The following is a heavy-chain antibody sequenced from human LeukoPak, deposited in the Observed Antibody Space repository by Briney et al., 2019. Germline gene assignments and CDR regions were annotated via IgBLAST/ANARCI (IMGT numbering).Heavy chain of an antibody. J-gene: IGHJ6*03. V-gene: IGHV3-23*01. Sequence: GGSLRLSCAASGFTFSSYAMSWVRQAPGKELEWVSGISGSGDSTYYADSVKGRFTISRDNSKNTLYLQMNSLRAEDTAVYYCAKDHSRQRHYYMDVWGKGTTVTGSS. CDR2: ISGSGDST. CDR1: GFTFSSYA. CDR3: AKDHSRQRHYYMDV. D-gene: IGHD6-25*01.